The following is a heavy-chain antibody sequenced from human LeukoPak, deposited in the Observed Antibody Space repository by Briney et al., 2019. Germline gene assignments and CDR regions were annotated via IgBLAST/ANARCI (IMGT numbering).Heavy chain of an antibody. V-gene: IGHV4-39*07. CDR3: ASTRASGSAVYYYYYGMDV. J-gene: IGHJ6*02. Sequence: PSETLSLTCTVSGGSISSSSYYWGWIHQPPGKGLEWIGSIYYSGSTYYNPSLKGRVTISVDTSKNQFSLKLSSVTAADTAVYYCASTRASGSAVYYYYYGMDVWGQGTTVTVSS. CDR2: IYYSGST. D-gene: IGHD6-19*01. CDR1: GGSISSSSYY.